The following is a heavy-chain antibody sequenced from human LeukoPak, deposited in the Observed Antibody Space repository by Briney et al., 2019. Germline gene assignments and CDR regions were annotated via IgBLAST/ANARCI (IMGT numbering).Heavy chain of an antibody. Sequence: ASVKVSCKASGYTFTSYYMHWVRQAPRQGLEWMGVINPTGGSTGYARKFQGRVTMTRDTSTTTFYMELSSLRSEDTAVYYCARDFSTVGAMQDDYWGQGTLVTVSS. CDR3: ARDFSTVGAMQDDY. J-gene: IGHJ4*02. V-gene: IGHV1-46*01. CDR2: INPTGGST. D-gene: IGHD1-26*01. CDR1: GYTFTSYY.